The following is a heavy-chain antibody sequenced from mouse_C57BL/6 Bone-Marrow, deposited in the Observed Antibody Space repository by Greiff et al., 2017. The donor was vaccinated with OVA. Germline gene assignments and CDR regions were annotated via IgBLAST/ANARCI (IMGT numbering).Heavy chain of an antibody. D-gene: IGHD4-1*01. V-gene: IGHV1-72*01. Sequence: QVQLKESGAELVKPGASVKLSCKASGYTFTSYWMHWVKQRPGRGLEWIGRIDPNSGGTKYNEKFKSKATLTVDKPSSTAYMQISSLTSEDSAVYYCARRLAPMDYWGQGTSVTVSS. CDR2: IDPNSGGT. J-gene: IGHJ4*01. CDR3: ARRLAPMDY. CDR1: GYTFTSYW.